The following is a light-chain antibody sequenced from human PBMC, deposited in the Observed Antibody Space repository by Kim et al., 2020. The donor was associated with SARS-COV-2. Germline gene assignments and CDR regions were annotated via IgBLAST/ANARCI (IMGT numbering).Light chain of an antibody. CDR2: DVT. V-gene: IGLV2-14*03. Sequence: GQSITISCTGTSSDVGNNNYVSWYQQHPDKAPKRIIYDVTNRPSGVSNRFSGSKSGNAASLTISSLQAEDEADYYCSSYTNNIWIFGGGTQLTVL. CDR3: SSYTNNIWI. J-gene: IGLJ2*01. CDR1: SSDVGNNNY.